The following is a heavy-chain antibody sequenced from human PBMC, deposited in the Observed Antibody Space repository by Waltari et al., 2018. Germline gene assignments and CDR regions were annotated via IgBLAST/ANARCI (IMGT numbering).Heavy chain of an antibody. J-gene: IGHJ4*02. CDR3: ASGDYIWGSYRYIGYFDY. CDR2: IIPIFGTA. Sequence: QVQLVQSGAEVKKPGSSVKVSCKASGGTFSSYAISWVRQAPGQGLEWMGGIIPIFGTANYAQKFQGRVKITTDESTSTAYMELSSLRSEDTAVYYCASGDYIWGSYRYIGYFDYWGQGTLVTVSS. V-gene: IGHV1-69*05. CDR1: GGTFSSYA. D-gene: IGHD3-16*02.